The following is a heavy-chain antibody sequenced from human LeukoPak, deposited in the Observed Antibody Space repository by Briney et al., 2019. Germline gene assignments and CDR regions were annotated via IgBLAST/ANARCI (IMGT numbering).Heavy chain of an antibody. CDR2: INPNSGGT. J-gene: IGHJ4*02. Sequence: PWASVKVSCKASGYTFTGYYMHWVRQAPGQGLEWMGRINPNSGGTNYAQKFQGRVTMTRDTSISTAYMELSRLRSDDTAVYYCATVPGRWELLGYFDYWGQGTLVTVSS. CDR1: GYTFTGYY. D-gene: IGHD1-26*01. CDR3: ATVPGRWELLGYFDY. V-gene: IGHV1-2*06.